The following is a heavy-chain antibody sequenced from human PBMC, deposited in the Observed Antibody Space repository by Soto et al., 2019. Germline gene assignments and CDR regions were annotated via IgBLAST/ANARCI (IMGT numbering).Heavy chain of an antibody. CDR1: GGTFSSYT. CDR2: IIPILGIG. D-gene: IGHD3-22*01. J-gene: IGHJ4*02. V-gene: IGHV1-69*02. CDR3: ASREGMSYYDSSGPIDS. Sequence: SVKVSCKASGGTFSSYTISWVRQAPGQGLEWMGRIIPILGIGNYAQKFRGRVTITADKSTSTAYMELSSLRSEDTAVYYCASREGMSYYDSSGPIDSGGQEPLVTVSS.